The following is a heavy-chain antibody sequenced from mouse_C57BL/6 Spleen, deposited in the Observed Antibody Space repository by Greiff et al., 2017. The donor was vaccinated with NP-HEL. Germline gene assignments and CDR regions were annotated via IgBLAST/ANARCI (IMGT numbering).Heavy chain of an antibody. J-gene: IGHJ4*01. Sequence: VQLVESGPGMVKPSQSLSLTCTVTGYSFTSGYDWHWIRHFPGNILEWVGYLSYSGSTNYNPSLKSRTSITQDTTKTHFFLNMNSLTTEDTATYYRARADYYAMDYWGQGTSVTVSS. CDR3: ARADYYAMDY. CDR2: LSYSGST. CDR1: GYSFTSGYD. V-gene: IGHV3-1*01.